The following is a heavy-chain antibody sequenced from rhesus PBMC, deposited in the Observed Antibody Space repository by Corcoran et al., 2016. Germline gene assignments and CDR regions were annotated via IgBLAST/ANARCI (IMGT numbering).Heavy chain of an antibody. CDR3: ARGGTYYYSGSYYPYFDY. D-gene: IGHD3-16*01. CDR1: GGSISGYYY. Sequence: QVKLQQWGEGLVKPSETLSLTCAVYGGSISGYYYWSWIRPPPGKGREWIGRISGSGGSTDRNHLLKSRVTISTDTSKNHFSLKLSSVTSADTAVYYCARGGTYYYSGSYYPYFDYWGQGVLVTVSS. CDR2: ISGSGGST. J-gene: IGHJ4*01. V-gene: IGHV4-73*01.